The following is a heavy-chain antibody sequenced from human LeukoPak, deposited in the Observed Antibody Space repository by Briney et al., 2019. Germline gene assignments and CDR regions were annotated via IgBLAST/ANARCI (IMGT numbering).Heavy chain of an antibody. CDR1: GYTFTSYD. CDR3: ASSPVTWIQLWFGY. V-gene: IGHV1-8*01. CDR2: MNPNCGNT. D-gene: IGHD5-18*01. J-gene: IGHJ4*02. Sequence: GASVKVSCKASGYTFTSYDINWVRQATGQGLEWMGWMNPNCGNTGYAQKFQGRVTMTRNTSISTAYMELSSLRSEDTAVYYCASSPVTWIQLWFGYWGQGTLVTVSS.